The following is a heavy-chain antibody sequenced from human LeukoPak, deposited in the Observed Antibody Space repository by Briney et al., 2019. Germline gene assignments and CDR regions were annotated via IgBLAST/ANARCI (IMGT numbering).Heavy chain of an antibody. CDR1: GFTFSSYA. CDR3: AQATGIVATGTRIKY. Sequence: GGSLRLSCAASGFTFSSYAMRWVRQAPGKGLEWVSGVSNSGGSTYYADSVKGRFTISRDNSKNTLYLQMNTLSAGDTAVYYCAQATGIVATGTRIKYWGQGTLVTVSS. CDR2: VSNSGGST. D-gene: IGHD5-12*01. V-gene: IGHV3-23*01. J-gene: IGHJ4*02.